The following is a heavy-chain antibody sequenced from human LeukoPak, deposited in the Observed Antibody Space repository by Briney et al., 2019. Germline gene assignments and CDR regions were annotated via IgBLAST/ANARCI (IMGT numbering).Heavy chain of an antibody. J-gene: IGHJ6*02. Sequence: GASVKVSCKASGYTFTGYYMHWVRQVPGQGLEWIGWINPNSGGTNYAQKFQGRVTMTRDTSISTAYMELSRLRSDDTAVYYCARDWDGYYGMDVWGQGTTVTVSS. CDR1: GYTFTGYY. D-gene: IGHD1-26*01. CDR3: ARDWDGYYGMDV. V-gene: IGHV1-2*02. CDR2: INPNSGGT.